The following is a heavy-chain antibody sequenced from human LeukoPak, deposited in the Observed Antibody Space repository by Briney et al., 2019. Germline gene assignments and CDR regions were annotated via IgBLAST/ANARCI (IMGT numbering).Heavy chain of an antibody. D-gene: IGHD1-26*01. V-gene: IGHV3-7*02. CDR3: ARALVGANDY. Sequence: GGSLRLSCAASGFTLSSYWMSWVRQAPGKGLEWVANIKQDGSEKYYVDSVKGRFTISRDNAKNTLFLQMNSLRVEDTAVYYCARALVGANDYWGQGAVVTVSS. CDR1: GFTLSSYW. CDR2: IKQDGSEK. J-gene: IGHJ4*02.